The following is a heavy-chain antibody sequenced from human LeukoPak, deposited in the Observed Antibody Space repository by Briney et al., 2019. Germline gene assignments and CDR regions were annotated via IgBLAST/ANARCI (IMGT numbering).Heavy chain of an antibody. J-gene: IGHJ4*02. D-gene: IGHD3-16*01. Sequence: GRSLRLSCAASGFTFSTYGMHWVRQAPGRGLEWVALIWYDGSNKYYADSVKGRFTISRDNSNNALYLQMNSLRAEDTAVYYCARIPRGGQTVDCWGQGTLVTVSS. V-gene: IGHV3-33*01. CDR2: IWYDGSNK. CDR1: GFTFSTYG. CDR3: ARIPRGGQTVDC.